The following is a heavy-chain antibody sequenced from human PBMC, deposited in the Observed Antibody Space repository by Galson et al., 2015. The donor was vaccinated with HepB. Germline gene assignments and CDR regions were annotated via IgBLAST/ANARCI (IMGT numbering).Heavy chain of an antibody. J-gene: IGHJ4*02. CDR3: ASTRSSWYPYFDY. CDR2: IYSGGRA. V-gene: IGHV3-66*02. D-gene: IGHD6-13*01. CDR1: GFTVSFNY. Sequence: LRLSCAASGFTVSFNYMSWVRQAPGKGLEWVSVIYSGGRAYYADSVKGRFTISRDNSKNTLYIQVNSLRAEDTAVYYCASTRSSWYPYFDYWGQGTLVTVSS.